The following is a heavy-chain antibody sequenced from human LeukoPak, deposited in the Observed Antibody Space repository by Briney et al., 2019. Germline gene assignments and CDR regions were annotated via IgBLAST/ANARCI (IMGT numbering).Heavy chain of an antibody. CDR1: GFTFSSYG. V-gene: IGHV3-33*06. CDR3: AKAILVEMATIPLDAFDI. D-gene: IGHD5-24*01. J-gene: IGHJ3*02. Sequence: GGSLRLSCAASGFTFSSYGMHWVRRAPGKGLEWVALIWYDGSNKYYGDSVKGRFTISRDNSKSTLYLQMNSLRAEDTAVYYCAKAILVEMATIPLDAFDIWGQGTMVTVST. CDR2: IWYDGSNK.